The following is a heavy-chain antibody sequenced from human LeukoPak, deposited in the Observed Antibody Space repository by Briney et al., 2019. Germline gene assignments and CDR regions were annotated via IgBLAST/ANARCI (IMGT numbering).Heavy chain of an antibody. Sequence: GGSLRLSCAASGFAFSSYGMHWVRQAPGKGLESVSIISYDGSKIYYGDSVKGRFTISKDDSENTLYLQMNSLSAEDTAVYYCAGSYSYYFDYWGQGTLVTVSS. CDR2: ISYDGSKI. V-gene: IGHV3-30*03. CDR3: AGSYSYYFDY. D-gene: IGHD3-10*01. J-gene: IGHJ4*02. CDR1: GFAFSSYG.